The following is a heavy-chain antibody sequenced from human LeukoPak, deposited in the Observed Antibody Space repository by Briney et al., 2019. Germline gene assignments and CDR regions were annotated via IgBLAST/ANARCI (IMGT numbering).Heavy chain of an antibody. V-gene: IGHV1-46*01. D-gene: IGHD3-22*01. J-gene: IGHJ4*02. CDR1: GYTVTSYY. CDR3: ARTYYYNRSGFYFDY. CDR2: LNPSGGST. Sequence: ASVKVSCKASGYTVTSYYMHWVRQAPGQGLEWMGILNPSGGSTSYAQKFQGRATLTRATSTSTVYMELSSLRSEDTAVYYCARTYYYNRSGFYFDYWGQGTLVTVSS.